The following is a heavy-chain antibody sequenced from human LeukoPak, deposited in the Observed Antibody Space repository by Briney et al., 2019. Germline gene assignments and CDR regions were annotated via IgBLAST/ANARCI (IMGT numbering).Heavy chain of an antibody. Sequence: PGGSLRLSCAASGFTFSSYSMNWVRQAPGKGLEWVSSISSSSSYIYYADSVKGRFTISRDNTKNSLYLQMNSLRAEDTAVYYCARDSRGWYRSLDPWGQGTLVTVSS. CDR2: ISSSSSYI. CDR3: ARDSRGWYRSLDP. V-gene: IGHV3-21*01. J-gene: IGHJ5*02. CDR1: GFTFSSYS. D-gene: IGHD3-22*01.